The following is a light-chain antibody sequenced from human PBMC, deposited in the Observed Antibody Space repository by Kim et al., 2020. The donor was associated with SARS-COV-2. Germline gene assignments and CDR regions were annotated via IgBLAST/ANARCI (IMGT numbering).Light chain of an antibody. Sequence: SASVGDRVTITCRASQSINSYLNWYQQKPGKAPKLLIYAASSLQSGVPSRFSGSGSGTDFTLTISTLQPEDFATYYCQQSYSSPSTFGQGTKLEI. CDR1: QSINSY. J-gene: IGKJ2*01. CDR2: AAS. V-gene: IGKV1-39*01. CDR3: QQSYSSPST.